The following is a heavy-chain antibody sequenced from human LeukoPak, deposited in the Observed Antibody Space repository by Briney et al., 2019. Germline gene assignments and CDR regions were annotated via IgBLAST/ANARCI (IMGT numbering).Heavy chain of an antibody. J-gene: IGHJ4*02. D-gene: IGHD2-8*01. Sequence: GGSLRLSCAASGFTFSNYAMSWVRQAPGKGLEWVSVISGSGGSTYYADSVKGRFTLSRDNSKNTLYLQMNSLRAEDTAIYYCAKDTSNWAYYFDYWGQGTLVTVSS. V-gene: IGHV3-23*01. CDR2: ISGSGGST. CDR1: GFTFSNYA. CDR3: AKDTSNWAYYFDY.